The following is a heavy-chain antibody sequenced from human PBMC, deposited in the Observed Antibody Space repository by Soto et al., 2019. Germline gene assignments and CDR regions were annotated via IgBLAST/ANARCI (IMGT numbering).Heavy chain of an antibody. CDR1: GGTFSSYA. Sequence: QVQLVQSGAEVKKPGSSVKVSCKASGGTFSSYAISWVRQASGQGLEWMGGIIPIFGTANYAQKFQGRVTITADESTSTAYMELSSLRSEDTAVYYCARDLGGSGSYRVGWFDTWGQGTLVTVSS. V-gene: IGHV1-69*12. D-gene: IGHD3-10*01. J-gene: IGHJ5*02. CDR3: ARDLGGSGSYRVGWFDT. CDR2: IIPIFGTA.